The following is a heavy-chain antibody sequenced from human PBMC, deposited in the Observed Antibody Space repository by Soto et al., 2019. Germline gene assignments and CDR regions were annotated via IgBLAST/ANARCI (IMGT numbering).Heavy chain of an antibody. CDR2: ISSSGSTI. V-gene: IGHV3-11*01. CDR3: ASDITLEVVPAAMGFDY. CDR1: GFTFSDYY. D-gene: IGHD2-2*01. J-gene: IGHJ4*02. Sequence: GGSLRLSCAASGFTFSDYYMSWIRQAPGKGLEWVSYISSSGSTIYYADSVKGRFTISRDNAKNSLYLQMNSLRAEDTAVYYCASDITLEVVPAAMGFDYWGQGTLVTVSS.